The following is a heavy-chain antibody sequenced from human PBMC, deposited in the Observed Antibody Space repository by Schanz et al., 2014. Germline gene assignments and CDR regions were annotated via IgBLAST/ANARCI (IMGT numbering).Heavy chain of an antibody. CDR2: IWNNGVTK. CDR3: AKDAYCAGDGFPAEYFQH. D-gene: IGHD2-21*02. V-gene: IGHV3-33*06. CDR1: GFPFSVYG. J-gene: IGHJ1*01. Sequence: QVQLVESGGGVVQPGRSLRLSCAASGFPFSVYGIHWFRQPAGKGLEWVAVIWNNGVTKYYADSVKGRFTISRDNSKTTLYLQMSSLRHEGSAAYYCAKDAYCAGDGFPAEYFQHWGQGTLVTVSS.